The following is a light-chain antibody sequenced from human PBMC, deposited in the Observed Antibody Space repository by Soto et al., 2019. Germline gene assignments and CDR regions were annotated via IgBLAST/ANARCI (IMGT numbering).Light chain of an antibody. J-gene: IGKJ2*01. CDR1: QSLSSTD. CDR3: QHYVSSQST. CDR2: GAS. V-gene: IGKV3-20*01. Sequence: EIVLTQSPDTLSLSPGERATLSCTASQSLSSTDLAWYQQKPGQAPRLLIYGASSRATGIPDRFSGSGSGTDFTLTISRLEPEDFAVYYCQHYVSSQSTFGQGTNLEI.